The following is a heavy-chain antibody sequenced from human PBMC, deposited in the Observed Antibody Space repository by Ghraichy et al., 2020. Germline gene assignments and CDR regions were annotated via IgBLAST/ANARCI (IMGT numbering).Heavy chain of an antibody. CDR3: AREAQGGAYYPFYFDY. Sequence: GGSLRLSCAASGFTFSTYAISWVRQAPGKGLEWVSAISVGSSNTWYADSVKGRFTISRDDSRNTLYLQMNSLRVEDTAVYYCAREAQGGAYYPFYFDYWGQGTLVTVSS. CDR1: GFTFSTYA. D-gene: IGHD3-22*01. CDR2: ISVGSSNT. J-gene: IGHJ4*02. V-gene: IGHV3-23*01.